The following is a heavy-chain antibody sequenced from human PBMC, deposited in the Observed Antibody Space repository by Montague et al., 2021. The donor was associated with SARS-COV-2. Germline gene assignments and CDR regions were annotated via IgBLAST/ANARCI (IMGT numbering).Heavy chain of an antibody. V-gene: IGHV4-61*02. CDR1: GGSISTGRYF. D-gene: IGHD3-10*01. CDR2: ISTSGST. Sequence: TLSLTCTVSGGSISTGRYFWSWIRQPAGQGLEWIGRISTSGSTHYSPSLKSRVTLSVDTSKNQFSLKLDSMTAADTALYYCTSGGSKFGSEFDYWGQGTLVTVSS. CDR3: TSGGSKFGSEFDY. J-gene: IGHJ4*02.